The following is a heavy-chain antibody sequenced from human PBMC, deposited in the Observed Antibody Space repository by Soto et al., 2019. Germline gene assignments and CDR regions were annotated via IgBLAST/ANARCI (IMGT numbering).Heavy chain of an antibody. CDR2: IYYSGST. CDR1: GPSISSSSYY. CDR3: ARHYTYYDFWNSYYPDY. V-gene: IGHV4-39*01. Sequence: SETLSLTCTVSGPSISSSSYYWGWIRQPPGKGLEWIGSIYYSGSTYYNPSLKSRVTISVDTSKNQFSLKLSSVTAADTAVYYCARHYTYYDFWNSYYPDYWGQGTLVTVS. J-gene: IGHJ4*02. D-gene: IGHD3-3*01.